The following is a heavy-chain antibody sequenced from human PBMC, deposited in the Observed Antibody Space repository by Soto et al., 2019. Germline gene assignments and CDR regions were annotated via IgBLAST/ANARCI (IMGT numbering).Heavy chain of an antibody. J-gene: IGHJ6*02. V-gene: IGHV3-33*01. Sequence: QVQLVESGGGVVQPGRSLRLSCAASGFTFSSYGMHWVRQAPGKGLEWVAVIWYDGSNKYYADSVKGRFTISRDNSKNTLYRQMDILRAEDTAVYYCAREREYSVRSGVLDVWGQGTTVTVSS. D-gene: IGHD1-26*01. CDR2: IWYDGSNK. CDR3: AREREYSVRSGVLDV. CDR1: GFTFSSYG.